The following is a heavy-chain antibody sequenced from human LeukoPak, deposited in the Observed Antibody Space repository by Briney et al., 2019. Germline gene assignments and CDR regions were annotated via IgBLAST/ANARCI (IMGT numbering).Heavy chain of an antibody. D-gene: IGHD1-26*01. CDR1: GGSISSGGYY. CDR3: ARGGDSGAYRRFDY. Sequence: SQTLSLTCTVSGGSISSGGYYWSWIRQHPGKGLEWIGYTYYSGSTYYNPSLKSRVTISVDTSKNQFSLKLTSVTAADTAVYYCARGGDSGAYRRFDYWGRGTLVTVSS. CDR2: TYYSGST. V-gene: IGHV4-31*03. J-gene: IGHJ4*02.